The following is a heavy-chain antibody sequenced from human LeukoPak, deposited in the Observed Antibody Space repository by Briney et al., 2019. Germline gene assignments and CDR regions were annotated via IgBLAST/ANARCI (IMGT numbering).Heavy chain of an antibody. J-gene: IGHJ5*02. CDR2: INHSGST. V-gene: IGHV4-34*01. CDR3: ALARWWFDP. D-gene: IGHD4-23*01. Sequence: SETLSLTCAVYGGSFSGYYWSWIRQPPGKGLEWIGEINHSGSTNYNPSLKSRVTISVDTSKSQFSLKLSSVTAADTAVYYCALARWWFDPLGPGNPGHRLL. CDR1: GGSFSGYY.